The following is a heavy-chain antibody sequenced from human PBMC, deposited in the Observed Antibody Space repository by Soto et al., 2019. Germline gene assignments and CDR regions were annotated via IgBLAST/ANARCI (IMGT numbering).Heavy chain of an antibody. CDR1: GGTFSSYP. J-gene: IGHJ5*02. Sequence: SVRVSCKASGGTFSSYPISWVRQAPGRGLEWMGGIIPIFGTANYAQKLQGRVTITADESTSTAYMELSSLRSEDTAVYYCARSLERNWFVPCGKGALVTGSS. D-gene: IGHD1-1*01. CDR2: IIPIFGTA. V-gene: IGHV1-69*13. CDR3: ARSLERNWFVP.